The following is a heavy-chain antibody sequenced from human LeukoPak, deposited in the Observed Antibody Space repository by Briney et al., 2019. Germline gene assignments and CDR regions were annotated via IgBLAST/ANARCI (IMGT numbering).Heavy chain of an antibody. CDR2: FDPEDGET. J-gene: IGHJ6*03. CDR1: GYTLTELS. Sequence: ASVKVSCKVSGYTLTELSMHWVRQAPGKGLEWMGGFDPEDGETIYAQKFQGRVTMTEDTSTDTAYMELSSLRSEDTAVYYCATGLHCSSTSCYIDYYYMDVWGKGTTVTVSS. V-gene: IGHV1-24*01. CDR3: ATGLHCSSTSCYIDYYYMDV. D-gene: IGHD2-2*02.